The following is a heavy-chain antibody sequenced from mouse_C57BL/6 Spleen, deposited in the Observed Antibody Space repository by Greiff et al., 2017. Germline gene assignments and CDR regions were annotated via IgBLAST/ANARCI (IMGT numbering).Heavy chain of an antibody. Sequence: QVQLQQSGAELVKPGASVKISCKASGYAFSSYWMNWVKQRPGKGLEWIGQIYPGDGDTNYNGKFKGKATLTADQSSSTAYRQLSSLTSEDSAVYFCARSGYDYDGFAYWGQGTLVTVSA. CDR2: IYPGDGDT. D-gene: IGHD2-4*01. V-gene: IGHV1-80*01. J-gene: IGHJ3*01. CDR3: ARSGYDYDGFAY. CDR1: GYAFSSYW.